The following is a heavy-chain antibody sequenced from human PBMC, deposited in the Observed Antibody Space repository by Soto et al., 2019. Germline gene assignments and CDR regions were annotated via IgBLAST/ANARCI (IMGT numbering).Heavy chain of an antibody. CDR2: INHSGTT. CDR3: ARAAYGMDV. CDR1: GGSISSSNW. V-gene: IGHV4-4*02. J-gene: IGHJ6*02. Sequence: SETLSLSCAVSGGSISSSNWWTWVRQPPEKGLEWIGEINHSGTTNYNPSLKSRVTISVDKSKNQFSLKLTSVTAADTAMYYCARAAYGMDVWGQGTTVTVSS.